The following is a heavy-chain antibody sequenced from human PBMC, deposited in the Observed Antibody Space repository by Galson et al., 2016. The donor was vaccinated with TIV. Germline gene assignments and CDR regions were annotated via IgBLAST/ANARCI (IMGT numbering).Heavy chain of an antibody. CDR3: ARDDGYTSGSDY. CDR1: GYTFSDYY. V-gene: IGHV1-2*04. Sequence: SVMVSCKASGYTFSDYYMHWVRQAPGQGLEWMGWINPNTGGTNYAQKFQGWVSMTRDTSINTAYMELSRLKSDDTAVYYCARDDGYTSGSDYWGQGTQVTVSS. CDR2: INPNTGGT. D-gene: IGHD6-19*01. J-gene: IGHJ4*02.